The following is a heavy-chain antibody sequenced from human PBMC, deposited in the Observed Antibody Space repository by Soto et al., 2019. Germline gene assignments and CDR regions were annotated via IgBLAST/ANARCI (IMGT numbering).Heavy chain of an antibody. CDR2: ISGSGGST. Sequence: GGSLRLSCAASGFTFSSYAMSWVRQAPGKGLEWVSAISGSGGSTYYADSVKGRFTISRDNSKNTLYLQMNSLRAEDTAVYYCAKDEGFGEFISPYYYYYMDVWGKGTTVTVSS. CDR3: AKDEGFGEFISPYYYYYMDV. J-gene: IGHJ6*03. V-gene: IGHV3-23*01. CDR1: GFTFSSYA. D-gene: IGHD3-10*01.